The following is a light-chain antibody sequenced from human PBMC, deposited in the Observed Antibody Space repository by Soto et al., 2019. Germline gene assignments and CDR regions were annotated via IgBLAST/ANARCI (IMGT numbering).Light chain of an antibody. V-gene: IGKV3-20*01. Sequence: EVVMTQSPATLSVSPGEGVTLSCRASQGIGDTLAWYQHKPGQTPRLLIYGASRRATDIPDRFSGSGSGTDFTLTISRLEPEDFAVYYCQLYGSSSYTFGQGTRLEIK. J-gene: IGKJ5*01. CDR2: GAS. CDR1: QGIGDT. CDR3: QLYGSSSYT.